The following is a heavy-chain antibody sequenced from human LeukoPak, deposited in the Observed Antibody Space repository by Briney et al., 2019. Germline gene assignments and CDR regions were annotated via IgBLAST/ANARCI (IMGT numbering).Heavy chain of an antibody. D-gene: IGHD3-9*01. CDR3: ARVGGGYDILTGYYESYGMDV. CDR2: IYYSGST. Sequence: SETLSLTCTVSGGSISSGGYYWSWIRQHPGKGLEWIGYIYYSGSTYYNPSLKSRVTISVDTSKNQFSLKLSSVTAADTAVYYCARVGGGYDILTGYYESYGMDVWGQGTTVTVSS. J-gene: IGHJ6*02. V-gene: IGHV4-31*03. CDR1: GGSISSGGYY.